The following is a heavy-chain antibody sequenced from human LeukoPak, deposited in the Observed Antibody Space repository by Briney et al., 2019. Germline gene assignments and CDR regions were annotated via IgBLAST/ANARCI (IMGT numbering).Heavy chain of an antibody. CDR3: ARYCSSSISPRWYFDL. J-gene: IGHJ2*01. CDR1: GFTFSNYW. CDR2: IKQDGIEI. Sequence: GGSLRLSCAASGFTFSNYWMSWVRQAPGKGLEWVANIKQDGIEIYYVDSVKGRLTISRDNAKNSLYLQMNSLRAEDTAVYYCARYCSSSISPRWYFDLWGRGSLVTVSS. V-gene: IGHV3-7*05. D-gene: IGHD2-2*01.